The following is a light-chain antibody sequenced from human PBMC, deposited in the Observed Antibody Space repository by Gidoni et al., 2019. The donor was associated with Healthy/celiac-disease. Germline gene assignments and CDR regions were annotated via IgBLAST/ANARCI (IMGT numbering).Light chain of an antibody. CDR1: QLGDKY. CDR2: QDS. J-gene: IGLJ2*01. Sequence: SYDLTQPPSVSVSPGQTASITCPGDQLGDKYACWYQQKPGQSPVLVIYQDSKRPPGVPQRFSGCNSGNTATLAISETQAMDEADYYCQAWDSSTAVFGGGTKLTVL. CDR3: QAWDSSTAV. V-gene: IGLV3-1*01.